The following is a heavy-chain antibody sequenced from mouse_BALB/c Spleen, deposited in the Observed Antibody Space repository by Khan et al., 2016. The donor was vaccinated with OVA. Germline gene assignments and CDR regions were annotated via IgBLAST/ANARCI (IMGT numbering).Heavy chain of an antibody. V-gene: IGHV1S41*01. Sequence: DLVKPGASVKLSCKASGYTFTSYWINWIKQRPGQGLEWIGRIAPGSGSSYYNEMFKDKATLTIDTSYSTAYIQLSSLSSEDSAVYFCARSNYNGSGLYVMDYWGQGTSVTVSA. CDR2: IAPGSGSS. J-gene: IGHJ4*01. D-gene: IGHD1-1*01. CDR3: ARSNYNGSGLYVMDY. CDR1: GYTFTSYW.